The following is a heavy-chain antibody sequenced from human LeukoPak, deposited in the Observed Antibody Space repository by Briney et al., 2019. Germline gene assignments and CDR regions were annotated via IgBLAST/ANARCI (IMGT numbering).Heavy chain of an antibody. Sequence: GGSLRLSXAASGFTFSSYAMSSVRQAPGKGLEWLSAISGSGGSTYYADSVKGRFTISRDNSKNTLYLQMNSLRAEDTAVYYCAKDPWELLPRGWGQGTLVTVSS. J-gene: IGHJ4*02. CDR2: ISGSGGST. CDR1: GFTFSSYA. V-gene: IGHV3-23*01. CDR3: AKDPWELLPRG. D-gene: IGHD1-26*01.